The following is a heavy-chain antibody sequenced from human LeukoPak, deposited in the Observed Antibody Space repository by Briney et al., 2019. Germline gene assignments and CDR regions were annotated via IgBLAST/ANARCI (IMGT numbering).Heavy chain of an antibody. Sequence: SETLSLTCGVYGGSFSGYHWSWLRQPPGERREWIGEISQSGSTNDNPSLKSRVSISLDTSKNQFSLKLKSMTAADTAVYYCARVRGYYIDYWSQGTLVTVSS. J-gene: IGHJ4*02. CDR2: ISQSGST. CDR3: ARVRGYYIDY. CDR1: GGSFSGYH. D-gene: IGHD2-15*01. V-gene: IGHV4-34*01.